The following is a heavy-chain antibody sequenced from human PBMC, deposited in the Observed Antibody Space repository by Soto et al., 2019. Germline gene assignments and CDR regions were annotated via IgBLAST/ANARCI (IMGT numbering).Heavy chain of an antibody. CDR2: IWTDGSDE. J-gene: IGHJ4*02. V-gene: IGHV3-33*01. CDR3: ARAGHDSSGYYYGGLDY. Sequence: APGKGLEWVAVIWTDGSDEYYADSVMGRFTLSRDNSKNTLYLQMNSLRAEDTAVYYCARAGHDSSGYYYGGLDYWGPGTLVTVSS. D-gene: IGHD3-22*01.